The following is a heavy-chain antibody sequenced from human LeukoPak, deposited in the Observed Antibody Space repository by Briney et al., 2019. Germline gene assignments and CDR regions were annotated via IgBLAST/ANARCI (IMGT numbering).Heavy chain of an antibody. CDR2: IYYGGST. V-gene: IGHV4-59*01. CDR3: ARAGRITIFGVPQHYYGMDV. D-gene: IGHD3-3*01. CDR1: GGSISSYY. J-gene: IGHJ6*02. Sequence: SETLSLTCTVSGGSISSYYWSWIRQPPGKGLEWIGYIYYGGSTNYNPSLKSRVTISVDTSKNQFSLKLSSVTAADTAVYYCARAGRITIFGVPQHYYGMDVWGQGTTVTVSS.